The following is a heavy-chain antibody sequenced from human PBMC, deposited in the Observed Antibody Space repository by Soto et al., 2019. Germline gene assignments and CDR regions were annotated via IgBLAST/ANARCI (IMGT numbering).Heavy chain of an antibody. CDR1: GGSISRYY. CDR3: VRHAQWIIRAY. Sequence: SETLSLTCTVSGGSISRYYWSWIRQPPGKGLEWIGYMYNTGSTVYNPPFKSRVTISVDTSKNQFSLKLSSVTAADTAVYYCVRHAQWIIRAYWGQGSLVTVSS. V-gene: IGHV4-59*08. D-gene: IGHD5-12*01. CDR2: MYNTGST. J-gene: IGHJ4*02.